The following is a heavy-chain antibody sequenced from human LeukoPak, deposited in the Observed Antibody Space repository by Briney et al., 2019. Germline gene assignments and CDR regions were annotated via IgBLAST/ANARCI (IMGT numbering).Heavy chain of an antibody. CDR3: AKDYCGGDCYKDGGGDY. Sequence: GGSLRLSCAASGFTFSTYVMHWVRQAPGKGLEWVAAISYDGSNKYLADSVKGRFTISRDNSKNTLYLQMNSLRAEDTAVYYCAKDYCGGDCYKDGGGDYWGQGTLVTVSS. CDR1: GFTFSTYV. CDR2: ISYDGSNK. D-gene: IGHD2-21*02. J-gene: IGHJ4*02. V-gene: IGHV3-30*04.